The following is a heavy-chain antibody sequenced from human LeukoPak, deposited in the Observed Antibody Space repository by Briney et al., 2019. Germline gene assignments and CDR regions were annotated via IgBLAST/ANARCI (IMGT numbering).Heavy chain of an antibody. J-gene: IGHJ6*03. Sequence: ASVKVSCKASGGTFSSYAISWVRQAPGQGLEWMGGIIPIFGTANYAQKFQGRVTITADKSTSTAYMELSSLRSEDTAVYYCALLVGATTHYYMDVWGKGTTVTVSS. D-gene: IGHD1-26*01. CDR3: ALLVGATTHYYMDV. CDR2: IIPIFGTA. CDR1: GGTFSSYA. V-gene: IGHV1-69*06.